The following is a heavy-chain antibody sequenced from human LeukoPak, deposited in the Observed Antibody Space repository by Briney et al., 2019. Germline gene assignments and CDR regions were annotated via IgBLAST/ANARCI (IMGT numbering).Heavy chain of an antibody. J-gene: IGHJ4*02. V-gene: IGHV3-7*01. D-gene: IGHD2-2*01. CDR2: IKQDGSEK. Sequence: PGGSLRLSCAASGFTFSSYWMSWVRQAPGKGLEWVANIKQDGSEKYYVDSVKGRFTISRDNAKNSLYLQMNSLRAEDTAVYYCARLKLLWSHYFDYWGQGTLVTVSS. CDR1: GFTFSSYW. CDR3: ARLKLLWSHYFDY.